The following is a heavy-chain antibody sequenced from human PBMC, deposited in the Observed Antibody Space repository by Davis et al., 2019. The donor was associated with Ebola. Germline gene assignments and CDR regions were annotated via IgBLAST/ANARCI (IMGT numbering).Heavy chain of an antibody. V-gene: IGHV1-3*01. J-gene: IGHJ5*02. D-gene: IGHD6-13*01. Sequence: AASVKVSCKASGYTFTSYAMHWVRQAPGQRLEWMGWINAGNGNTKYSQKFQGRVTMTRDTSINTAYMELSRLRSDDTAVYYCARAARVGAARRNWFDPWGQGTLVTVSS. CDR3: ARAARVGAARRNWFDP. CDR1: GYTFTSYA. CDR2: INAGNGNT.